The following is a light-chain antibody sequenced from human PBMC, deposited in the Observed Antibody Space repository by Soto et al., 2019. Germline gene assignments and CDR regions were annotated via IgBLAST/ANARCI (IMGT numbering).Light chain of an antibody. CDR3: QQYDVSPPIT. CDR1: QNVYGS. J-gene: IGKJ5*01. V-gene: IGKV3-20*01. CDR2: GIS. Sequence: VMTQSPATLSVSPGETATLSCRASQNVYGSLAWYQQKPGQPPRLLIYGISSRANGIPDRFSGSGSGTDFTLTISRLEPEDYAVYYCQQYDVSPPITFGQGTRLEIK.